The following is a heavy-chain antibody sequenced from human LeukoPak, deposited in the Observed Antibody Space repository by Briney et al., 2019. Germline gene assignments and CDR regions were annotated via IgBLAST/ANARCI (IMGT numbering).Heavy chain of an antibody. V-gene: IGHV4-61*01. CDR2: IYYSGST. J-gene: IGHJ5*02. D-gene: IGHD6-13*01. CDR1: GGSISSPNYY. CDR3: ARGCSAGTPHNWFDP. Sequence: PSETLSLTCTVSGGSISSPNYYWSWIRQPPGKGLEWIGYIYYSGSTNYNPSLKSRVTISVDTSKNQFSLKLGSVTAADTAVYYCARGCSAGTPHNWFDPWGQGTLVTVSS.